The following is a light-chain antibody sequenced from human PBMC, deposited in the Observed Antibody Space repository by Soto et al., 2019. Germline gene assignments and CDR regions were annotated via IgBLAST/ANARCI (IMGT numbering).Light chain of an antibody. CDR1: QGISSY. V-gene: IGKV1-8*01. Sequence: AIRMTQSPSSFSASTGDRVTITCRASQGISSYLAWYQQKPGKAPKLLIYAASTLQSGVPSRFSGSGSGTDFTLTISCLQSEDFATYYCHQYNNDPFTFGPGTKVDLK. CDR2: AAS. CDR3: HQYNNDPFT. J-gene: IGKJ3*01.